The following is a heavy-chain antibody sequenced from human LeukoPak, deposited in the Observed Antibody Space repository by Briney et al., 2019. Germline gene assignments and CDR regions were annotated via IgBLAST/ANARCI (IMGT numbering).Heavy chain of an antibody. V-gene: IGHV3-7*01. D-gene: IGHD6-19*01. CDR3: ARTRNSGWYSAYYYYGMDV. CDR1: GFTFNTCW. CDR2: IKEDGSAK. Sequence: GGSLRLSCAASGFTFNTCWMSWVRQAPGKGLEWVANIKEDGSAKEYVDSVKGRFTISRDNARNSVYLQMNSLRAEDTAVYYCARTRNSGWYSAYYYYGMDVWGQGTTVTVSS. J-gene: IGHJ6*02.